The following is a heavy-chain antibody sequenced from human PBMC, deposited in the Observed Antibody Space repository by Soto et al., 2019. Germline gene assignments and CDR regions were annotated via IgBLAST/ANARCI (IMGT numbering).Heavy chain of an antibody. V-gene: IGHV1-69*13. CDR2: IIPIFGTA. CDR1: GYTFSSYA. J-gene: IGHJ3*02. Sequence: SVKVSCKASGYTFSSYAISWVRQAPGQGLEWMGGIIPIFGTANYAQKFQGRVTITADESTSTAYMELSSLRSEDTAVYYCASPNSSGSFRRANDAFDIWGQGTMVTVSS. CDR3: ASPNSSGSFRRANDAFDI. D-gene: IGHD1-26*01.